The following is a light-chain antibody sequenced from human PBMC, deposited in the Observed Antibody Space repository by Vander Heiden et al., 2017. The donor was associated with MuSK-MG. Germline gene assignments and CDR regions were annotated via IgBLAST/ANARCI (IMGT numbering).Light chain of an antibody. CDR3: RQALQHPYT. CDR1: PCLLPFHCLTY. Sequence: EIVMTQSPLSLPVSPGEPASISCRSSPCLLPFHCLTYSDWYLQKPWQSPQLLVYRGSLRASAVPDRFSGSGSGTDFTLKSSRVEAEDVGVYYCRQALQHPYTLGPGTKVEIK. CDR2: RGS. V-gene: IGKV2-28*01. J-gene: IGKJ2*01.